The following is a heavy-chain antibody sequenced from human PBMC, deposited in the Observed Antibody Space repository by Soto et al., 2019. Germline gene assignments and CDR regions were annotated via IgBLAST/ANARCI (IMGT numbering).Heavy chain of an antibody. CDR2: IYYSGST. D-gene: IGHD3-16*02. V-gene: IGHV4-59*01. Sequence: SSETLSLTCTVAGGSISSYYWSWIRQPPGKGLEWIGYIYYSGSTNYNPSLKSRVTISVDTSKNQFSLKLSSVTAADTAVYYCARVSYDYVLGSYRYGAFDIWGQGTMVTVSS. CDR1: GGSISSYY. CDR3: ARVSYDYVLGSYRYGAFDI. J-gene: IGHJ3*02.